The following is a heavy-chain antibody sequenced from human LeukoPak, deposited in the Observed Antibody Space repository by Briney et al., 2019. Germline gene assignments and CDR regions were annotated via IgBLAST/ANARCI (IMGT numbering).Heavy chain of an antibody. Sequence: SETLSLTCTVSGYSISSGYYWGWIRQPPGKGLEWIGSIYHSGSTYYNPSLKSRVTISVDTSKNQFSPKLSSVTAADTAVYYCAREMIVVVKYDYWGQGTLVTVSS. CDR3: AREMIVVVKYDY. CDR2: IYHSGST. V-gene: IGHV4-38-2*02. CDR1: GYSISSGYY. J-gene: IGHJ4*02. D-gene: IGHD3-22*01.